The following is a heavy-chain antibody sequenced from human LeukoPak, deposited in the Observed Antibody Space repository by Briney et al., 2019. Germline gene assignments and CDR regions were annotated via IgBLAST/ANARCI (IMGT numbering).Heavy chain of an antibody. D-gene: IGHD4-17*01. V-gene: IGHV3-74*01. CDR3: ARDFDGPRASDY. CDR1: GFTFSYFW. CDR2: TNTDGSYS. Sequence: PGGSLRLSCAASGFTFSYFWMHWFRQTPGKRLVWVSCTNTDGSYSSYADSVKGRFTISRDNVRNTLYLQMSSLRAEDSAVYYCARDFDGPRASDYWGQGISVTVSS. J-gene: IGHJ4*02.